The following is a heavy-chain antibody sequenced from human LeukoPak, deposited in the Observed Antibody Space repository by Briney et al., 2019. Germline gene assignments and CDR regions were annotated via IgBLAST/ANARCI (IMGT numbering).Heavy chain of an antibody. CDR1: GFTFSSYW. CDR3: AKFWGFPMIDCLDY. CDR2: INSDGSST. V-gene: IGHV3-74*01. D-gene: IGHD3-22*01. J-gene: IGHJ4*02. Sequence: GGSLRLSCAASGFTFSSYWMHWVRQAPGKGLVWVSRINSDGSSTRYADSVKGRFTISRDNTKNTLYLQMNSLRAEDTAVYYCAKFWGFPMIDCLDYWGQGTLVTVSS.